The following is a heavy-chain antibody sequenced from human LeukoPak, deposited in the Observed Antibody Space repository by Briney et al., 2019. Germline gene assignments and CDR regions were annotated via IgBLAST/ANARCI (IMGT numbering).Heavy chain of an antibody. CDR2: ITDSGGST. Sequence: QPGASLRLSCAASGFTFSSYAMSWVRQAPGKGLEWFADITDSGGSTYYADPERGRFTISRDNSKNTLYLQMNSLRAEATAVYYCAKDLESSGWYGDWGQGTLVTVSS. CDR1: GFTFSSYA. V-gene: IGHV3-23*01. J-gene: IGHJ4*02. CDR3: AKDLESSGWYGD. D-gene: IGHD6-19*01.